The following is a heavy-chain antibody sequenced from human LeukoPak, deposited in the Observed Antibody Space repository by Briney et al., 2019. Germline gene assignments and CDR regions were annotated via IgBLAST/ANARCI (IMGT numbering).Heavy chain of an antibody. J-gene: IGHJ3*02. CDR2: INHSGST. V-gene: IGHV4-34*01. D-gene: IGHD2-2*01. Sequence: KSSETLSLTCAVYGGSFSGYYWSWIRQPPGKGLEWIGEINHSGSTNYNPSLRSRVTISVDTSKNQFSLKLSSVTAADTAVYYCVRFIVVVPAAKRRRFGDQALDAFDIWGQGTMVTVSS. CDR3: VRFIVVVPAAKRRRFGDQALDAFDI. CDR1: GGSFSGYY.